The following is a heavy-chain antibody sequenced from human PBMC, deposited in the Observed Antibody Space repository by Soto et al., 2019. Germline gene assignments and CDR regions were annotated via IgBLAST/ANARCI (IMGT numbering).Heavy chain of an antibody. J-gene: IGHJ4*02. V-gene: IGHV4-59*01. CDR3: ARDGGSIFDY. CDR1: GGSISSYY. CDR2: IYYSGST. D-gene: IGHD2-15*01. Sequence: PSETLSLTCTVSGGSISSYYWSWIRQPPGKGLEWIGYIYYSGSTNYNPSLKSRVTISVDTSKNQFSLKLSSVTAADTAVYHCARDGGSIFDYWGQGTLVTVSS.